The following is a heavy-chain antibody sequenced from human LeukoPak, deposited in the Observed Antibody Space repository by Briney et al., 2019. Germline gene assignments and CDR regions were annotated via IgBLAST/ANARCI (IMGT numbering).Heavy chain of an antibody. D-gene: IGHD4-17*01. J-gene: IGHJ1*01. CDR2: ITGNGDIT. Sequence: GGSLRLSCSPSGFTFSSYTMYWVRQAPGRGLEYVSTITGNGDITNYADSVKGRFTISRDNSKNTLNLLMSSLRPEDTAVYYCVKQHGDWRPSEYFLHWGQGTLVTVSS. CDR1: GFTFSSYT. V-gene: IGHV3-64D*06. CDR3: VKQHGDWRPSEYFLH.